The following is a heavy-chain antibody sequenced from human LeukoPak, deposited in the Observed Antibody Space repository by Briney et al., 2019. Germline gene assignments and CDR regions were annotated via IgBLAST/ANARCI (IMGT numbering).Heavy chain of an antibody. Sequence: GGSLRLSCAASGFTVSSNYMSWVRQAPGKGLEWVSVIYSGGSTYYADSVKGRFTTSRDNSKNTLYLQMNSLRAEDTAVYYCARGQGIAAAGTLYFQHWGQGTLVTVSS. D-gene: IGHD6-13*01. J-gene: IGHJ1*01. CDR2: IYSGGST. V-gene: IGHV3-53*01. CDR3: ARGQGIAAAGTLYFQH. CDR1: GFTVSSNY.